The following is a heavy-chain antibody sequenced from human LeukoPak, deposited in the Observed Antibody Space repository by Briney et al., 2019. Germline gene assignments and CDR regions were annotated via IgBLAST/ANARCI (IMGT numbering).Heavy chain of an antibody. CDR2: VHYSGST. V-gene: IGHV4-61*01. J-gene: IGHJ4*02. Sequence: SETLSLTCAVSGGSVSSGSYHWSWIRQPPGKGLEWIGYVHYSGSTNYNPSLKSRVTISVDTSKSQFSLKLTSVAAADRAVYYCARWYSSGWAFDYWGQGTLVTVSS. CDR3: ARWYSSGWAFDY. CDR1: GGSVSSGSYH. D-gene: IGHD6-19*01.